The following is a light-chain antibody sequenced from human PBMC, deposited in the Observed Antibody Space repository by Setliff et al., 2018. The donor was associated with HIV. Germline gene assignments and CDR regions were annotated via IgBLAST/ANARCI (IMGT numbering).Light chain of an antibody. V-gene: IGLV1-40*01. CDR2: DNH. CDR1: SSNIGAGYD. Sequence: QSVLTQPPSVSGAPGQMVTISCIGSSSNIGAGYDVHWYQQVPGTAPKLLIFDNHIRPSGVPDRFSGPKSGTSASLAITGLQAEDEADYYCQSYDSSLSGYVFGIGTKVTVL. J-gene: IGLJ1*01. CDR3: QSYDSSLSGYV.